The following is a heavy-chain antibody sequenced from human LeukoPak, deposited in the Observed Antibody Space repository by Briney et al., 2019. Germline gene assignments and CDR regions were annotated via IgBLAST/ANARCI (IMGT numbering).Heavy chain of an antibody. CDR1: GFTFSSYW. D-gene: IGHD3-22*01. CDR2: IKQDGSEK. J-gene: IGHJ6*03. Sequence: PGGSLRLSCAASGFTFSSYWMSWVRQAPGKGLEWVANIKQDGSEKYYVDSVKGRFTISRDNAKNSLYLQMNSLRAEDTAVYYCARRNHYYDSSGYYYYYYYMDVWGKGTTVTISS. CDR3: ARRNHYYDSSGYYYYYYYMDV. V-gene: IGHV3-7*01.